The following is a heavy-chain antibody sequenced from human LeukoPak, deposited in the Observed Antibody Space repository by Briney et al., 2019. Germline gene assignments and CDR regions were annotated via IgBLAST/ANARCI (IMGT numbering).Heavy chain of an antibody. CDR1: GFTFSSYG. V-gene: IGHV3-30*18. CDR3: AKAHWYYYDSSGYSHFDY. D-gene: IGHD3-22*01. J-gene: IGHJ4*02. Sequence: GGSLRLSCAASGFTFSSYGMHWVRQAPGKGLEWVAVISYDGSNKYHADSVKGRFTISRDNSKNTLYLQMNSLRAEDTAVYYCAKAHWYYYDSSGYSHFDYWGQGTLVTVSS. CDR2: ISYDGSNK.